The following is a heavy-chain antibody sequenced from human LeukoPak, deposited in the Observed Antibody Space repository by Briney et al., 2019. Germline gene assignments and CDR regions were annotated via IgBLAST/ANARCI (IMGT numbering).Heavy chain of an antibody. Sequence: GGSLRLSCAASGFTFYDYGMSWVRRAPGKGVEWVSGINWNGGSTGYGDSMKGRFTISRDNAKNSLYLQMNSLRVEDTALYHCARNYHGSGSTAFDIWGQGTMVTVSS. CDR2: INWNGGST. D-gene: IGHD3-10*01. CDR1: GFTFYDYG. V-gene: IGHV3-20*01. CDR3: ARNYHGSGSTAFDI. J-gene: IGHJ3*02.